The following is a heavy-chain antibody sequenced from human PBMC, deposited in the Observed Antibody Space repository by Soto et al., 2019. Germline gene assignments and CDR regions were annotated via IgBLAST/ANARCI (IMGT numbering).Heavy chain of an antibody. CDR3: ARGGSWVGQLLFSTYYYYMDV. Sequence: PGGSLRLSCAASGFTFSSYWMSWVRQAPGKGLEWVANIKQDGSEKYYVDSVKGRFTISRDNAKNSLYLQMNSLRAEDTAVYYCARGGSWVGQLLFSTYYYYMDVWGKGTTVTVSS. D-gene: IGHD2-2*01. V-gene: IGHV3-7*01. CDR2: IKQDGSEK. J-gene: IGHJ6*03. CDR1: GFTFSSYW.